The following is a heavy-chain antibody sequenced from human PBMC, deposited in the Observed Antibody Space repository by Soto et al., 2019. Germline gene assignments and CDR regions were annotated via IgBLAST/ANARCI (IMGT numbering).Heavy chain of an antibody. J-gene: IGHJ6*02. V-gene: IGHV3-30*18. CDR1: GFTFSSYG. D-gene: IGHD2-2*01. Sequence: GGSLRLSCAASGFTFSSYGMHWVRQAPGKGLEWVAVISYDGSNKYYADSVKGRFTISRDNSKNTLYLQMNSLRAEDTAVYYCAKDDYCSSTSCYYYGMDVWGQGTTVTVSS. CDR3: AKDDYCSSTSCYYYGMDV. CDR2: ISYDGSNK.